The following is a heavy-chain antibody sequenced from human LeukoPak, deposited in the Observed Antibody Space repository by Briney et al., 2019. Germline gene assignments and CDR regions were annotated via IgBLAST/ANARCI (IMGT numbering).Heavy chain of an antibody. CDR2: IFHHTGST. CDR1: GGPVSSGRDY. D-gene: IGHD2/OR15-2a*01. Sequence: SETLSLTCTVSGGPVSSGRDYWSWIRQHPGKGLEWIGYIFHHTGSTSYNPSLQSRVTISIDTSKSQFSLKLSSVTAADTAVYFCAREDASVLRLHAFDMWGQGTMVSASS. CDR3: AREDASVLRLHAFDM. J-gene: IGHJ3*02. V-gene: IGHV4-31*03.